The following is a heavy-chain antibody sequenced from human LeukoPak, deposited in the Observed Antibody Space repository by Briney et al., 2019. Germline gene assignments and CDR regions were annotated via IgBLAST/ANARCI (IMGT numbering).Heavy chain of an antibody. V-gene: IGHV3-9*01. Sequence: GGSLRLSCAASGFTFDDYGIHWVRQAPAKGLEWVSGIDWNSGAIGYADSVKGRFTISRDNAKNSLYLQMNSLRAEDTALYYCVKDRAANLYGSGAFEYWGQGTLVTVSS. J-gene: IGHJ4*02. D-gene: IGHD3-10*01. CDR1: GFTFDDYG. CDR3: VKDRAANLYGSGAFEY. CDR2: IDWNSGAI.